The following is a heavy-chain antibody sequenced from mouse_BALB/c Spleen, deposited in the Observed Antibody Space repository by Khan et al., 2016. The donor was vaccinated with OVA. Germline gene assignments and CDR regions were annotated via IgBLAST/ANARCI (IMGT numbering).Heavy chain of an antibody. Sequence: QVQLQQSGAELVRPGVSVKISCKGSGYTFTDFTMHWVKQSHAKSLEWIGVISTYYGDVTYNQKFKGKATMTVDKSSSTAYMELARLTSEDSAIYDGKGGGGGNRFAYWGQGTLVTVSA. CDR3: KGGGGGNRFAY. J-gene: IGHJ3*01. CDR2: ISTYYGDV. CDR1: GYTFTDFT. V-gene: IGHV1S137*01.